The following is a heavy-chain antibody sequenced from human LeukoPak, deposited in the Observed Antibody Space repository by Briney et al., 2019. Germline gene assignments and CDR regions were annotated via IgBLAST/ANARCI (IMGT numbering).Heavy chain of an antibody. CDR3: AKESKGSESSFDL. D-gene: IGHD3-10*01. J-gene: IGHJ3*01. V-gene: IGHV1-46*01. CDR1: GYTFTSYY. Sequence: ASVKVSCKASGYTFTSYYMHWVRQAPGQGLEWMGIINPSGGSTSYAQKFQGRVTMTRDTSTSTVYMELSSLRPEDTAVYYCAKESKGSESSFDLWGQGTMVTVSS. CDR2: INPSGGST.